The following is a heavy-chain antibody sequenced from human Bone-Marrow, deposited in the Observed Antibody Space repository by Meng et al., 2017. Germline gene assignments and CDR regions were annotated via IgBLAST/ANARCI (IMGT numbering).Heavy chain of an antibody. V-gene: IGHV3-48*03. D-gene: IGHD5-12*01. CDR2: ISSSGSTI. Sequence: SLKISCAASGFTFSSYEMNWVRQAPGKGLEWVSYISSSGSTIYYADSVKGRFTISRDNAKNSLYLQMNSLRAEDTAVYYCARDPLVATAEDGMDVWGQGTTVTVSS. CDR3: ARDPLVATAEDGMDV. CDR1: GFTFSSYE. J-gene: IGHJ6*02.